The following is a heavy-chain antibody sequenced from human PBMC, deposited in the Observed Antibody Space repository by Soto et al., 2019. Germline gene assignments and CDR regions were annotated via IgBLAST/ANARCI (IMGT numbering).Heavy chain of an antibody. CDR2: ISAYNGNT. V-gene: IGHV1-18*01. J-gene: IGHJ6*02. Sequence: ASVKVSCKASGYTFTSYGISWVRQAPGQGLEWMGWISAYNGNTNYAQKLQGRVTMTTDTSTSTAYMELRSLRSDDTAVYYCARYFGRTGRKNGMDVGGQGTTVTVSS. CDR3: ARYFGRTGRKNGMDV. D-gene: IGHD1-1*01. CDR1: GYTFTSYG.